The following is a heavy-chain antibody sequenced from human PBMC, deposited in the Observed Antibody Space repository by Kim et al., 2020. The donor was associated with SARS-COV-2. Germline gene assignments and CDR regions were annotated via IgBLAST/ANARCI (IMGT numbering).Heavy chain of an antibody. CDR2: ISSSSSYI. Sequence: GGSLRLSCAASGFTFSSYSMNWVRQAPGKGLEWVSSISSSSSYIYYADSVKGRFTISRDNAKNSLYLQMNSLRAEDTAVYYCARLHENIVVVVAATPEYYGMDVWGQGTTVTVSS. J-gene: IGHJ6*02. D-gene: IGHD2-15*01. CDR3: ARLHENIVVVVAATPEYYGMDV. CDR1: GFTFSSYS. V-gene: IGHV3-21*01.